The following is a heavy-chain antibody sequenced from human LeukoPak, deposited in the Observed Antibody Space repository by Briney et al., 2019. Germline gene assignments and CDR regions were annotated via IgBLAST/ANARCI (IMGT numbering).Heavy chain of an antibody. CDR1: GFTFSSCS. V-gene: IGHV3-48*01. J-gene: IGHJ4*02. CDR3: ARSIPYGTTWYGRSDY. Sequence: QSGGSLRLSCAASGFTFSSCSMNWVRQAPGKGLEWVSYISSSSSTIYYADSVKGRFTISRDNAKNSLSLQMNSLRAEDTAIYYCARSIPYGTTWYGRSDYWGQGTLVTVSS. D-gene: IGHD6-13*01. CDR2: ISSSSSTI.